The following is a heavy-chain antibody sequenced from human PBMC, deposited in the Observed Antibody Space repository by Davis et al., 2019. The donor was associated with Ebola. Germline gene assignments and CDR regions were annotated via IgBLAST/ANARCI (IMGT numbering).Heavy chain of an antibody. Sequence: AASVKVSCKASGYTFNSYAVSWVRQAPGQGLEWMGWINAGNGNTKYSQKFQGRVTITRDTSASTAYMELSSLRSEDTAVYYCARGSRNFGVVMNYYGMDVWGKGTTVTVSS. D-gene: IGHD3-3*01. CDR3: ARGSRNFGVVMNYYGMDV. CDR2: INAGNGNT. J-gene: IGHJ6*04. CDR1: GYTFNSYA. V-gene: IGHV1-3*01.